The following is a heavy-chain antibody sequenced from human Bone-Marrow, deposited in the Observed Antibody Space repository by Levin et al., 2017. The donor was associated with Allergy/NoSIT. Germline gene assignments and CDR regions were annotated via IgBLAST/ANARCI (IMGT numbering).Heavy chain of an antibody. Sequence: SETLSLTCTVSGGSISSYYWSWIRQLPGKGLEWLGYIYYSGSTNYNPSLKSRVTISVDTSKNQFSLKLSSVTAADTAVYYCARVPSYSSSWTGYYYGMDVWGQGTTVTVSS. CDR3: ARVPSYSSSWTGYYYGMDV. CDR1: GGSISSYY. CDR2: IYYSGST. V-gene: IGHV4-59*01. D-gene: IGHD6-13*01. J-gene: IGHJ6*02.